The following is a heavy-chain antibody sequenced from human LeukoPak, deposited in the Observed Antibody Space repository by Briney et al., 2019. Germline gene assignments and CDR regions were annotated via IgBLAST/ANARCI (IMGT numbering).Heavy chain of an antibody. CDR3: AFQVRFLRCGMDV. CDR2: INHSGST. Sequence: SETLSLTCAVYGGSLSGYYWSWIRQPPGKGLEWIGEINHSGSTNYNPSLKSRVTISVDTSKNQFSLKLSSVTAADTAVYYCAFQVRFLRCGMDVWGQGTTVTVSS. V-gene: IGHV4-34*01. D-gene: IGHD3-3*01. J-gene: IGHJ6*02. CDR1: GGSLSGYY.